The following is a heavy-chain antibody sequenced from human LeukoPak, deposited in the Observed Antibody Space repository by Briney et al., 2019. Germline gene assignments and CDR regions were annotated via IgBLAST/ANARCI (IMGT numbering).Heavy chain of an antibody. Sequence: KPSETLSLTCAVYGGSFSGYYWSWIRQPPGKGLEWIGEINHSGSTNYNPSLKSRVTISVDTSKNQFSLKLSSVTAADTAVYYCASRTPDYYDSSGYYSFDYWGQGTLVTVSS. CDR2: INHSGST. D-gene: IGHD3-22*01. CDR3: ASRTPDYYDSSGYYSFDY. CDR1: GGSFSGYY. V-gene: IGHV4-34*01. J-gene: IGHJ4*02.